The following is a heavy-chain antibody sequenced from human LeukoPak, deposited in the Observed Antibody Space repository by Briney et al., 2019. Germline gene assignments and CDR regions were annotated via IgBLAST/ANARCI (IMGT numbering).Heavy chain of an antibody. Sequence: SQTLSLTCAISGDSVSSNSAAWNWIRLSPSRGLEWLGRTYYRSKWYNDYAVSVKSRITINPDTSKNQFSLQLNSVTPEDTAVYYCARDRPLVDIVGNYYYYYGMDVWGQGTTVTVSS. CDR2: TYYRSKWYN. D-gene: IGHD5-12*01. V-gene: IGHV6-1*01. J-gene: IGHJ6*02. CDR3: ARDRPLVDIVGNYYYYYGMDV. CDR1: GDSVSSNSAA.